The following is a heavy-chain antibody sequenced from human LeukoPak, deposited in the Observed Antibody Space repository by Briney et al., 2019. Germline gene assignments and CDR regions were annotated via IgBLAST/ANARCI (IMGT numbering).Heavy chain of an antibody. V-gene: IGHV3-33*01. D-gene: IGHD6-6*01. CDR3: ARGWSSSSGVFDI. CDR2: IWYDGSNK. Sequence: GGPWSLPCATLGFPFSIFGRHGSRRAPGKGLEGVAVIWYDGSNKYYVDSVKGRFTISRDNSKNTLYLQMDCLRAEDTAVYYCARGWSSSSGVFDIWGQGTMVTVSS. CDR1: GFPFSIFG. J-gene: IGHJ3*02.